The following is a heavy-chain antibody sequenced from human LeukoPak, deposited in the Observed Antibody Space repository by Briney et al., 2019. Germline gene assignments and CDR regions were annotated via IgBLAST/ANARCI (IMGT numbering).Heavy chain of an antibody. D-gene: IGHD3-9*01. CDR1: GDSVSSNSAA. Sequence: SQTLSLTCAISGDSVSSNSAAWNWIRQSPSRGLEWLGRTYYTSKWYNDYAVSVKSRITINPDTSKNQFSLQLNSVTPEDTAVYYCAREGYYDILTGYYKGTYYYYYMDVWGKGTTVTVSS. V-gene: IGHV6-1*01. CDR3: AREGYYDILTGYYKGTYYYYYMDV. J-gene: IGHJ6*03. CDR2: TYYTSKWYN.